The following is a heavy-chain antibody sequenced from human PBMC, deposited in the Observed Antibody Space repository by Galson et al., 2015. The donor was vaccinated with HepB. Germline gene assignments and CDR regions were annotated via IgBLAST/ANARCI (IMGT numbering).Heavy chain of an antibody. D-gene: IGHD1-20*01. V-gene: IGHV3-33*01. J-gene: IGHJ6*02. CDR1: GFTFSSYG. CDR3: AREYNYIYYYYGMDV. Sequence: SLRLSCAASGFTFSSYGMHWVRQAPGKGLEWVAVIWYDGSNKYYADSVKGRFTISRDNSKNTLYLQMNSLRAEDTAVYYCAREYNYIYYYYGMDVWGQGTTVTVSS. CDR2: IWYDGSNK.